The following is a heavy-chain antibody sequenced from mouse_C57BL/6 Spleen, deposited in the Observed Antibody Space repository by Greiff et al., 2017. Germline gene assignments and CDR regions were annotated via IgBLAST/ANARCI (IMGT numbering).Heavy chain of an antibody. CDR1: GYAFSSSW. CDR2: IYPGDGDT. J-gene: IGHJ4*01. V-gene: IGHV1-82*01. Sequence: QVQLQQSGPELVKPGASVKISCKASGYAFSSSWMNWVKQRPGKGLEWIGRIYPGDGDTNYNGKFKGKATLTADKSSSTADMQLSSLTSEDSAVYCCARGGAAMDYWGQGTSVTVSS. CDR3: ARGGAAMDY.